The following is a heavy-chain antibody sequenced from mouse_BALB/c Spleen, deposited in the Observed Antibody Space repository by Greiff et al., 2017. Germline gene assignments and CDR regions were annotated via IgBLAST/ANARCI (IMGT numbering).Heavy chain of an antibody. CDR3: AREELRLYYAMDY. V-gene: IGHV3-8*02. J-gene: IGHJ4*01. Sequence: VQLKQSGPSLVKPSQTLSLTCSVTGDSITSGYWNWIRKFPGNKLEYMGYISYSGSTYYNPSLKSRISITRDTSKNQYYLQLNSVTTEDTATYYCAREELRLYYAMDYWGQGTSVTVSS. D-gene: IGHD1-2*01. CDR2: ISYSGST. CDR1: GDSITSGY.